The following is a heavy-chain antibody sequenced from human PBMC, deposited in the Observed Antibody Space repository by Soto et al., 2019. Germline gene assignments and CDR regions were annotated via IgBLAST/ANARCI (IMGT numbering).Heavy chain of an antibody. CDR2: DYYSGST. CDR3: ARGVFRFLQWFDP. D-gene: IGHD3-3*01. J-gene: IGHJ5*02. CDR1: GASVNSENYY. Sequence: SETLSLTCTVSGASVNSENYYWSWIRQPPGKGLELIGYDYYSGSTNYNPSLKSRVTISLDTYRNQFSLKMTSMTSADTAFYYCARGVFRFLQWFDPWGQGTLVTVSS. V-gene: IGHV4-61*01.